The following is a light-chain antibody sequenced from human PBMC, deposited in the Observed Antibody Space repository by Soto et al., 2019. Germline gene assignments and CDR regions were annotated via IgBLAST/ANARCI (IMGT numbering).Light chain of an antibody. J-gene: IGKJ1*01. Sequence: DIQMTQSPSSLSASVGDRVTITCRATQSISSYLNWYQQKPGKAPKILIYDGSSLQSGVPSRFSGSGSGTDFTLTISSPQPEDFATYYCQQSYSTPWTFGQGTKVDIK. V-gene: IGKV1-39*01. CDR1: QSISSY. CDR3: QQSYSTPWT. CDR2: DGS.